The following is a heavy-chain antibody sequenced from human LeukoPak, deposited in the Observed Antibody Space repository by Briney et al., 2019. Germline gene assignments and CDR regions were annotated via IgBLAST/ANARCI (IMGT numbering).Heavy chain of an antibody. D-gene: IGHD2-8*01. CDR3: ARVGTYYWSLDS. J-gene: IGHJ4*02. CDR2: IYHSGGT. CDR1: GGSINDAS. V-gene: IGHV4-59*07. Sequence: LSDTLSLTCTVSGGSINDASWNWIRKPPGQGLEWIGYIYHSGGTNYNPSLKSRVTISLDTSKNQFSPKLSSVTAADTAVYYCARVGTYYWSLDSWGQGTLVTVSS.